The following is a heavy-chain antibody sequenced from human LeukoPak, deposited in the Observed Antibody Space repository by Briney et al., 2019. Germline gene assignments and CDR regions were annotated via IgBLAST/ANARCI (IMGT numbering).Heavy chain of an antibody. V-gene: IGHV3-23*01. Sequence: AGGSLRLSCAASGFTFSSYGMSWVRQAPGKGLEWVSGISGSGGSTYYADSVKGRFTISRDNSKNTLYLQLSSLRGDDTAVYFCARNSGWYFFDYWGQGTLVTVSS. D-gene: IGHD6-19*01. CDR3: ARNSGWYFFDY. CDR2: ISGSGGST. J-gene: IGHJ4*02. CDR1: GFTFSSYG.